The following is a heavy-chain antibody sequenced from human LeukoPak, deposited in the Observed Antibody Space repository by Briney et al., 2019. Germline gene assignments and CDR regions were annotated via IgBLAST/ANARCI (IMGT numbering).Heavy chain of an antibody. Sequence: SETLSLTCTVAGGSISSYYWGWIRQPPGKGLEWIGYIYASGSTNYNPSLKSRVTTSVDTSKNQFSLKLSSVTAADTAVYYCARGGWYPESFQHWGQGALVTVSS. V-gene: IGHV4-59*01. CDR3: ARGGWYPESFQH. D-gene: IGHD6-19*01. CDR1: GGSISSYY. J-gene: IGHJ1*01. CDR2: IYASGST.